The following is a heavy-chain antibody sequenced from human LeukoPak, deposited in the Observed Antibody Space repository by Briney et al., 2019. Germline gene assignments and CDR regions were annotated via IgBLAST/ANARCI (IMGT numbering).Heavy chain of an antibody. Sequence: ASVKVSCKASGGTFSSYAISWVRQAPGQGLEWMGRIIPIFGTANYAQKLQGRVTITTDESTSTAYMELSSLRSEDTAVYYCARPRQDDFWSGTLASWGQGTLVTVSS. CDR2: IIPIFGTA. D-gene: IGHD3-3*01. J-gene: IGHJ5*01. CDR1: GGTFSSYA. CDR3: ARPRQDDFWSGTLAS. V-gene: IGHV1-69*05.